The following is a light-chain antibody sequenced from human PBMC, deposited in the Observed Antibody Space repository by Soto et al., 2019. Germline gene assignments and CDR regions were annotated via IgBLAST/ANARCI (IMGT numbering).Light chain of an antibody. J-gene: IGKJ1*01. CDR1: QSVSSGY. CDR3: QQYGTSPRT. V-gene: IGKV3-20*01. CDR2: GAS. Sequence: EIVLMQSPGTLSLSPGERATLSCRASQSVSSGYLAWYQQKPGQAPRLLIYGASSRATGIPDRFSGSGSGTDFTLTISRLESGDFAVYYCQQYGTSPRTFGQGTKVEI.